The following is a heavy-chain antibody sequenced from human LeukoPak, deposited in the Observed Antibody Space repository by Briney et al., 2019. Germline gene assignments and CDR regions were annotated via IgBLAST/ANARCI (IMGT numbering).Heavy chain of an antibody. CDR1: GGSISSSSYY. CDR2: IYYSGST. V-gene: IGHV4-39*01. D-gene: IGHD3-3*01. Sequence: PSETLSLTCTVSGGSISSSSYYWGWIRQPPGKGLEWIGSIYYSGSTYYNPSLKSRVTISVDTSKNQFSLKLSSVTAADTAVYYCARPDFWSGYYDTGDYWGQGTLVTVSS. J-gene: IGHJ4*02. CDR3: ARPDFWSGYYDTGDY.